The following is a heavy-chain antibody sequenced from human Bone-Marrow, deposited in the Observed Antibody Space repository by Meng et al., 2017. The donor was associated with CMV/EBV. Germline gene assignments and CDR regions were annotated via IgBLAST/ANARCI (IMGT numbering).Heavy chain of an antibody. D-gene: IGHD2-2*01. J-gene: IGHJ6*02. Sequence: ASVKVSCKASGYTFSSYDINWVRQATGQGLEWMGWMNPNSGNTGYEQKFQGRVTITRNTSISTAYMELSSLRSEDTAVYYCARRYCSSTSCYSRAHYYYGMDVWGQGTTVTVSS. CDR1: GYTFSSYD. CDR3: ARRYCSSTSCYSRAHYYYGMDV. CDR2: MNPNSGNT. V-gene: IGHV1-8*03.